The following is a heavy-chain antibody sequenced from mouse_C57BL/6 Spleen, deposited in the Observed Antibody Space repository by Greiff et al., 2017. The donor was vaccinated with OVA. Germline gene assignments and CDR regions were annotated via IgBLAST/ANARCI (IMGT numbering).Heavy chain of an antibody. V-gene: IGHV1-50*01. CDR3: ATPYYYGSSYNY. J-gene: IGHJ2*01. Sequence: QVQLQQPGAELVKPGASVKLSCKASGYTFTSYWMQWVKQRPGQGLEWIGEIDPSDSYTNYNQKFKGKATLTVDTSSSTAYMQLSSLTSEDSAFYYCATPYYYGSSYNYWGQGTTLTVSS. CDR2: IDPSDSYT. CDR1: GYTFTSYW. D-gene: IGHD1-1*01.